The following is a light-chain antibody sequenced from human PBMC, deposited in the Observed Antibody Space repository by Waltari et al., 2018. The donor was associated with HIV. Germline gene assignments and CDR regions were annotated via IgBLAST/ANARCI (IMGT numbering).Light chain of an antibody. CDR3: GTWDSSLSAVV. J-gene: IGLJ2*01. Sequence: QSVLTQPPSVSAAPGQKVTIPCSGSSSNIGNNYVSWYQQIPGTAPILVIYDTNDRPSGIPDRFSGSKSGTSATLGITGPQTGDEADYYCGTWDSSLSAVVFGGGTKLTVL. V-gene: IGLV1-51*01. CDR1: SSNIGNNY. CDR2: DTN.